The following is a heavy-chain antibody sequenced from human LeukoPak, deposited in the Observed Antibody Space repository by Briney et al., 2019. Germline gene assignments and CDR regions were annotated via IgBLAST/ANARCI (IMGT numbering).Heavy chain of an antibody. V-gene: IGHV4-30-2*01. Sequence: SETLSLTCAVSGGSISSGGYSWSWIRQPPGKGLEWIGYIYHSGSTYYNPSLKSRVTISVDRSKNQFSLKLSSVTAADTAVYYCARQFSYGGNAGPLDYWGQGTLVTVSS. J-gene: IGHJ4*02. CDR1: GGSISSGGYS. CDR2: IYHSGST. D-gene: IGHD4-23*01. CDR3: ARQFSYGGNAGPLDY.